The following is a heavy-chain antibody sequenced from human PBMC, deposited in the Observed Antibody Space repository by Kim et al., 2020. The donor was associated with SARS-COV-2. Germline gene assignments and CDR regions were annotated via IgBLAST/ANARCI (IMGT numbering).Heavy chain of an antibody. CDR2: ISYDGSNK. D-gene: IGHD1-26*01. J-gene: IGHJ4*02. Sequence: GGSLRLSCAASGFTFSSYAMHWVRQAPGKGLEWVAVISYDGSNKYYADSVKGRFTISRDNSKNTLYLQMNSLRAEDTAVYYCARGGVGVGATPFDYWGQGTLVTVSS. CDR3: ARGGVGVGATPFDY. CDR1: GFTFSSYA. V-gene: IGHV3-30*04.